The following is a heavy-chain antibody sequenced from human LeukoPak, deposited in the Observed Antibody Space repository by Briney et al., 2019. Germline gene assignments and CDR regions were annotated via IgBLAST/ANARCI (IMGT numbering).Heavy chain of an antibody. CDR2: ISYDGSNK. J-gene: IGHJ4*02. Sequence: GGSLRLSCAASGFTFSSYGMHWVRQAPGKGLEWVAVISYDGSNKYYADSVKGRFTISRDNSKNTLYLQVNSLRAEDTAVYYCAKVWSSSRLLDYWGQGTLVTVSS. CDR1: GFTFSSYG. V-gene: IGHV3-30*18. CDR3: AKVWSSSRLLDY. D-gene: IGHD6-13*01.